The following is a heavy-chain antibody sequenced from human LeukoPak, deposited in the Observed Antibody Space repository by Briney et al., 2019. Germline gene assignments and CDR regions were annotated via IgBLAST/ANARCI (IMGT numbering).Heavy chain of an antibody. CDR1: GFTFSSYA. J-gene: IGHJ4*02. CDR2: ISYDGNVK. Sequence: GGSLRLSCAASGFTFSSYAVHWVRQAPGKGLEWVAFISYDGNVKYYAASVKGRFTLSRDNSKNTLYLQMNSLRAEDTAMYYCTRDLSTHYGIDYWGQGALVTVSS. V-gene: IGHV3-30*04. CDR3: TRDLSTHYGIDY. D-gene: IGHD2/OR15-2a*01.